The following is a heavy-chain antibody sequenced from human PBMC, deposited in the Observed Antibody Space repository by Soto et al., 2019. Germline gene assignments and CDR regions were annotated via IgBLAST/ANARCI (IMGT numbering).Heavy chain of an antibody. J-gene: IGHJ4*02. CDR3: ARDGKGAAYTFGPYYFDS. D-gene: IGHD1-1*01. CDR1: GFLFRVYS. V-gene: IGHV3-48*02. Sequence: PGWSVGHSCAAAGFLFRVYSRSCVRQAPGKGLEWISYITSTSSAINYADSVRGRFTISRDNGMQSLFLHMNSLRDEDTAVYYCARDGKGAAYTFGPYYFDSWGQGALVTVSS. CDR2: ITSTSSAI.